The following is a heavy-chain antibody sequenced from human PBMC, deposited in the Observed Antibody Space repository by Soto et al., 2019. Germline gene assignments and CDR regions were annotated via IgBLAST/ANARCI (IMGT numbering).Heavy chain of an antibody. CDR2: IRGSDGST. V-gene: IGHV3-23*01. Sequence: EVQLLQSGGGLVQPGGSLRLSCAASGFTFSTYVMTWVRQAPGKGLEWVSGIRGSDGSTSYADSVKGRFTMSRDISKSTLFLQMNSLRAEDTAVYYCAHGKGRSLLNAFDIWGQGTTVTVSS. CDR1: GFTFSTYV. J-gene: IGHJ3*02. D-gene: IGHD2-21*01. CDR3: AHGKGRSLLNAFDI.